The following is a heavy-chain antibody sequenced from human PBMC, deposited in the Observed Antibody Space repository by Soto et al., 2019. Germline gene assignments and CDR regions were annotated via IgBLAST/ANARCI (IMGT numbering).Heavy chain of an antibody. CDR1: GGSFSGYY. V-gene: IGHV4-34*01. J-gene: IGHJ5*02. D-gene: IGHD5-18*01. CDR2: INHSGST. CDR3: ARGVPYSYGYVSWFDP. Sequence: SETLSLTCDVYGGSFSGYYWTWIRQPPGTGLEWIGEINHSGSTNYNPSLKSRVTISVDTSKNQFSLKLSSVTAADTAVYYCARGVPYSYGYVSWFDPWGQGTLVTVSS.